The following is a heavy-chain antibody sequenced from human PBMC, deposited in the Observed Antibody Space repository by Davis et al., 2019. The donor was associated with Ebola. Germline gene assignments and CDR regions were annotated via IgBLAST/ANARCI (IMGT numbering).Heavy chain of an antibody. CDR2: IYYSRNT. CDR1: GGSISSNNYY. J-gene: IGHJ6*02. V-gene: IGHV4-39*01. Sequence: SETLSLTCSVSGGSISSNNYYWGWIRQSPGKGLEWIGNIYYSRNTYYNPSLKSRVTISVDTSKSQFSLKLNSVTAADTAVYYCARGHSYGSMVYGMDVWGQGTTVTVSS. CDR3: ARGHSYGSMVYGMDV. D-gene: IGHD5-18*01.